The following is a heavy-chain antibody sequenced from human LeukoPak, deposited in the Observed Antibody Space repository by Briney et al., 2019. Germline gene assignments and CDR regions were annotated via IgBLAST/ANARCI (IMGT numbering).Heavy chain of an antibody. CDR2: IYYSGST. D-gene: IGHD6-6*01. CDR1: GGSISSGGYY. CDR3: ARDRIAARLDAFDI. J-gene: IGHJ3*02. V-gene: IGHV4-31*03. Sequence: SETLSLTCTVSGGSISSGGYYWSWIRQHPGKGLEWIGYIYYSGSTYYNPSLKSRVTISVDTSKNQFSLELSSVTAADTAVYYCARDRIAARLDAFDIWGQGTMVTVSS.